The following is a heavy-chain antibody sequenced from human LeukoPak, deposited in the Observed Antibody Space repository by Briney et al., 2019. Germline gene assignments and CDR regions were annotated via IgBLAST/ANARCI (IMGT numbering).Heavy chain of an antibody. Sequence: PGGSLRLSCAASGFTVSSNYMSWVRQAPGKGLEWVSVIYSGGSTYYADSVRGRVTISRDNSKNTLYLQMKSLRAEDTAVYYCARNSCVSSGKYGRENWYFDLWGRGTQVTVSS. J-gene: IGHJ2*01. D-gene: IGHD3-22*01. CDR3: ARNSCVSSGKYGRENWYFDL. CDR2: IYSGGST. V-gene: IGHV3-53*01. CDR1: GFTVSSNY.